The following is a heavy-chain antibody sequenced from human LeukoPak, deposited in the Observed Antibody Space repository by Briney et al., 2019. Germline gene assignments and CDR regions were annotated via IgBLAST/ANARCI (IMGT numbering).Heavy chain of an antibody. CDR2: IYYSGST. J-gene: IGHJ4*02. Sequence: KASQTLSLTCTVSGGSISSGDYYWSWIRQRPGQGLEWIGYIYYSGSTYYNPSLKSRLTISVDTSKNQFSLKLTSVTAADTAVYYCAREKRATDGGGDFDFWGQGTLVTVSS. CDR3: AREKRATDGGGDFDF. V-gene: IGHV4-31*03. D-gene: IGHD3-16*01. CDR1: GGSISSGDYY.